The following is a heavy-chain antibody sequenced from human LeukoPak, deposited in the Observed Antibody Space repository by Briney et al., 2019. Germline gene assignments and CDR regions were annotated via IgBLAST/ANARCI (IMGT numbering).Heavy chain of an antibody. D-gene: IGHD2/OR15-2a*01. CDR3: AREPANLRFSDYYYYYGMDV. Sequence: ASVKVSCKASGYTFTGYYMHWVRQAPGQGLEWMGWINPNSGGTNYAQKFQGRVTMTRDTSISTAYMELSRLRSDDTAVYYCAREPANLRFSDYYYYYGMDVWGQGTTVTVSS. V-gene: IGHV1-2*02. CDR2: INPNSGGT. CDR1: GYTFTGYY. J-gene: IGHJ6*02.